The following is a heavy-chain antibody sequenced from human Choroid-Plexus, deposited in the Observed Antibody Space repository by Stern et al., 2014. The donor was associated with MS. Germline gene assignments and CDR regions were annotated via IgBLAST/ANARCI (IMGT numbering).Heavy chain of an antibody. CDR2: INPNTGGT. Sequence: QLVQSGAEVKKPGASVKVCCKTSGYIFTGYYIHWVRQAPGQGLEWMAWINPNTGGTTYAQKFQGRVTMSRDTSISTAYVELSSLTSDDTAVYYCARDQRGITIFGVVTDYYYLGMDVWGQGTTVTVSS. CDR1: GYIFTGYY. D-gene: IGHD3-3*01. CDR3: ARDQRGITIFGVVTDYYYLGMDV. J-gene: IGHJ6*02. V-gene: IGHV1-2*02.